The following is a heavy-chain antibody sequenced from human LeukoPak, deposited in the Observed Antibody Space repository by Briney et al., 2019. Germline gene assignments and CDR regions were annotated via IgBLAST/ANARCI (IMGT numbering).Heavy chain of an antibody. J-gene: IGHJ6*02. CDR2: IYYSGRT. CDR3: ARNFRGNYGSRGMDV. D-gene: IGHD5-24*01. V-gene: IGHV4-59*01. CDR1: GGSITSY. Sequence: SETLSLTCTVSGGSITSYWSWIRQPPGKGVEGIGCIYYSGRTNYNPSLQSRGTMSIDTSKYQFSLKLSSVTAADTAVYYCARNFRGNYGSRGMDVWGQGTTVTVSS.